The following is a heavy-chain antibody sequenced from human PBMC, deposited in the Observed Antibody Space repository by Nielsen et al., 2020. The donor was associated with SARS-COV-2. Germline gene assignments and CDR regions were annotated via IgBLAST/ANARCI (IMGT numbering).Heavy chain of an antibody. Sequence: ASVKVSCKASGYTFTGYYMHWVRQAPGQGLEWMGWINPNSGGTNYAQKFQGRVTMTRDTSISTAYMELRSLRSDDTAVYYCARTKGAVTMIVVTTFDYWGQGTLVTVSS. J-gene: IGHJ4*02. CDR2: INPNSGGT. CDR3: ARTKGAVTMIVVTTFDY. D-gene: IGHD3-22*01. CDR1: GYTFTGYY. V-gene: IGHV1-2*02.